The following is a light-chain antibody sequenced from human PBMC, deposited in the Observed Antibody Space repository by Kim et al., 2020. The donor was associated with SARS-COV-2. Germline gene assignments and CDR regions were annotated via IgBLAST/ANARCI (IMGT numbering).Light chain of an antibody. CDR3: QQYYSSLS. Sequence: DIVMTQSPDSLAVSLGERATINCKSSQSLLYSSNNKNYLAWYQQQPGQPPKLLIYWASTRQSGVPDRFSGSESGTDFTLTISSLQAEDVAVYYCQQYYSSLSFGGGTKLEI. CDR2: WAS. CDR1: QSLLYSSNNKNY. J-gene: IGKJ4*01. V-gene: IGKV4-1*01.